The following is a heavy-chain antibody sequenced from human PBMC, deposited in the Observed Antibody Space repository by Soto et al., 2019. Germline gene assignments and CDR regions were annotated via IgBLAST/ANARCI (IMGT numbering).Heavy chain of an antibody. J-gene: IGHJ6*02. Sequence: SETLSLTCTVSGDSISSNSHYWGWIRQPPGKGLESIANIYYDGNTYYNPSLKSRAIISVDTSKNQFSLKLTSVTAEDTALYFCASSSFLRSGDLFHGLDVWGQGTTVTVSS. D-gene: IGHD3-10*01. CDR3: ASSSFLRSGDLFHGLDV. CDR2: IYYDGNT. V-gene: IGHV4-39*07. CDR1: GDSISSNSHY.